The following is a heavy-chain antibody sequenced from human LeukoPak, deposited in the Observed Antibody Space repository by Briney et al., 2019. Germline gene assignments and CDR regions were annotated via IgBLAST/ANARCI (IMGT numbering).Heavy chain of an antibody. Sequence: ASVKVSCKVSGYTLTELSMHWVRQAAGKGLAWMGGFDPEDGETIYAQKFQGRVTMTEDTSTDTAYMELSSLRSEDTAVYYCATVIVSSGYYYGGAFDIWGQGTMVTVSS. D-gene: IGHD3-22*01. CDR2: FDPEDGET. J-gene: IGHJ3*02. CDR3: ATVIVSSGYYYGGAFDI. V-gene: IGHV1-24*01. CDR1: GYTLTELS.